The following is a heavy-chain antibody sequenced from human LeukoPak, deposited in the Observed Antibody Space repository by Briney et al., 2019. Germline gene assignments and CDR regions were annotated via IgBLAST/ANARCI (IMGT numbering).Heavy chain of an antibody. D-gene: IGHD3-9*01. J-gene: IGHJ6*03. CDR1: GFTFSSYW. Sequence: GGSLRLSCAASGFTFSSYWMNWVRQAPGKGLEWVANIKQDGSEKYYVDSVKGRFTISRDNAKKSLYLQMNSLRAEDTAVYYCARDTYYDILTGYYQSVHYYYMDVWGKGTTVTVSS. CDR3: ARDTYYDILTGYYQSVHYYYMDV. V-gene: IGHV3-7*01. CDR2: IKQDGSEK.